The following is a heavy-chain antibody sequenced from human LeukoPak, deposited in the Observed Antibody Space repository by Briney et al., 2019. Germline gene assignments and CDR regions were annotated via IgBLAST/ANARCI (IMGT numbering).Heavy chain of an antibody. CDR1: GFTFSSYA. J-gene: IGHJ3*02. Sequence: PGRSLRLSCAASGFTFSSYAMHWVRQAPGKGLEWVAVISYDGSNKYYADSVKGRFTISRDNSKNTLYLQMNSLRAEDTAVYYCARALWIQLDAAFDIWGQGTMVTVSS. D-gene: IGHD5-18*01. CDR3: ARALWIQLDAAFDI. CDR2: ISYDGSNK. V-gene: IGHV3-30-3*01.